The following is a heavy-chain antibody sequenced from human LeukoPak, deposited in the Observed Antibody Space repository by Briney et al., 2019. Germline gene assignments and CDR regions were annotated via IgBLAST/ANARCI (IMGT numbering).Heavy chain of an antibody. V-gene: IGHV4-59*01. D-gene: IGHD2-15*01. CDR1: GGSISSYY. Sequence: KSSETLSLTCTVSGGSISSYYWSWIRQPPGKGLEWIGYIYYSGGTNYNPSLKSRVTISVDTSKNQFSLKLSSVTAADTAVYYCAREKCSGGSCYSDYWGQGTLVTVSS. J-gene: IGHJ4*02. CDR2: IYYSGGT. CDR3: AREKCSGGSCYSDY.